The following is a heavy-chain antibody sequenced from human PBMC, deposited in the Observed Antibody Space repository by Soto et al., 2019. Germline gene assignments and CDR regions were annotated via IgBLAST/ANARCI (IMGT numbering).Heavy chain of an antibody. Sequence: GESLKISCKGSGYNFANYWIGWVRQMPGKGLEWMGIIYPGNSDTKYSPSFQGQVTISANKYISTAYLQWSSLQASDTAIYYCARVSGSYYYGMDVWGQGITVTVSS. J-gene: IGHJ6*02. V-gene: IGHV5-51*01. CDR1: GYNFANYW. CDR3: ARVSGSYYYGMDV. CDR2: IYPGNSDT. D-gene: IGHD1-26*01.